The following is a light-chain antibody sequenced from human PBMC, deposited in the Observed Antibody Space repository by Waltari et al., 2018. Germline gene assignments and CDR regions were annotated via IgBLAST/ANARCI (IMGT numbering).Light chain of an antibody. V-gene: IGKV3-15*01. CDR3: QQYNNWPPDT. Sequence: EIVMTQSPATLSVSPGERATLSCRASQSVSSNLAWYQQKPGQAPRRLIYGASTRATGIPARFSGSVSGTEFTLSISSLQSEDFAVYYCQQYNNWPPDTFGQGTKLEIK. CDR2: GAS. CDR1: QSVSSN. J-gene: IGKJ2*01.